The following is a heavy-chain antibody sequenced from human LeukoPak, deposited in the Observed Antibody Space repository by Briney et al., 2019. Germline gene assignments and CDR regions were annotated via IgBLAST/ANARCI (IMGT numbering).Heavy chain of an antibody. D-gene: IGHD4-17*01. CDR3: ARGVTSVQSFWYFYL. J-gene: IGHJ2*01. Sequence: SETLSLNRSVSVYSNRGYYWHWLRQPAGKGLEWIGRIYTSGSTDYKPSLKSRVTMSVDASKKWFSLKMTSVTAADTAVYYCARGVTSVQSFWYFYLWGRGTLVTVSS. V-gene: IGHV4-4*07. CDR2: IYTSGST. CDR1: VYSNRGYY.